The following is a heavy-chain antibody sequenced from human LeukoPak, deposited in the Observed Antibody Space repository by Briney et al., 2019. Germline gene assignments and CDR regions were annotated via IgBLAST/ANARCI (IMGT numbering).Heavy chain of an antibody. D-gene: IGHD1-7*01. CDR3: ARPKIGITGTYWFDP. J-gene: IGHJ5*02. Sequence: PSETLSLTCTVSGGSISSSSYYWGWIRQPPGKGLEWIGYIYYSGSTYYNPSLKSRVTISVDTSKNQYSLKLSSVTAADTAVYYCARPKIGITGTYWFDPWGQGTLVTVS. CDR2: IYYSGST. V-gene: IGHV4-39*01. CDR1: GGSISSSSYY.